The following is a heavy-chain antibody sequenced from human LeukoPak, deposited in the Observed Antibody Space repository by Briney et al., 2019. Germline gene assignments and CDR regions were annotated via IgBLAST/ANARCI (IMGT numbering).Heavy chain of an antibody. CDR1: GYTFTSYY. V-gene: IGHV1-2*02. Sequence: ASVKVSCKASGYTFTSYYMHWVRQAPGQGLEWMGWINLNSGGTDYSQRFQGRVTLTSDTSISTVYMELSRLRSNDTAVYYCATHTTMPLWGQGTLVTVSP. D-gene: IGHD5-18*01. J-gene: IGHJ4*02. CDR3: ATHTTMPL. CDR2: INLNSGGT.